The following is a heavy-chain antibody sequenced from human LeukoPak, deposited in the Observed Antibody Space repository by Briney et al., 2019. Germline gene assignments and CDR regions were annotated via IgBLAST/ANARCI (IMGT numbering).Heavy chain of an antibody. D-gene: IGHD3-22*01. J-gene: IGHJ5*02. V-gene: IGHV3-23*01. CDR2: ISGSGGST. CDR3: AKEGYYYDSSGYH. Sequence: GGSLRLSCAASGFTFSSYAMSWVRQAPGKGREWVSAISGSGGSTYYADSVKYRFTISRDNSKNTLYLQMNSLRAEDMAVYYCAKEGYYYDSSGYHWGQGTLVTVCS. CDR1: GFTFSSYA.